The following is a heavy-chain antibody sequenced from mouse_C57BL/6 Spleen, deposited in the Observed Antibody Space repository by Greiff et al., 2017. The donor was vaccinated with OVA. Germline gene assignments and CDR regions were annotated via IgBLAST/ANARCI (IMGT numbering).Heavy chain of an antibody. V-gene: IGHV5-17*01. Sequence: EVHLVESGGGLVKPGGSLKLTCAASGFTFSDYGMHWVRQAPEKGLEWVAYISSGSSTIYYADTVKGRFTISRDNAKNTPFLQMTSLRSEDTAMYYCARPGGIYYDYDEGAAYWGKGTLVTVSA. CDR2: ISSGSSTI. CDR1: GFTFSDYG. J-gene: IGHJ3*01. D-gene: IGHD2-4*01. CDR3: ARPGGIYYDYDEGAAY.